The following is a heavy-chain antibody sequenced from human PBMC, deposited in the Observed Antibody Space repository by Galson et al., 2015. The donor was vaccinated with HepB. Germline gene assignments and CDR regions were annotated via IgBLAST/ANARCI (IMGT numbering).Heavy chain of an antibody. V-gene: IGHV6-1*01. CDR3: ARDPSGSYWGRWFDL. D-gene: IGHD1-26*01. Sequence: ISGDNVSSNSAAWNWIRQSPSRGLEWLGRTCYRSKWYNDYAESVKSRMTIKPDTSKNEFSLQLNSVTPEDTAVYYCARDPSGSYWGRWFDLWGQGIPVTVSS. J-gene: IGHJ5*02. CDR1: GDNVSSNSAA. CDR2: TCYRSKWYN.